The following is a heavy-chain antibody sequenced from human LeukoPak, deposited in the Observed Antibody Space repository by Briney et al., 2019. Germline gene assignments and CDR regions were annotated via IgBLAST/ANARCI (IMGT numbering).Heavy chain of an antibody. CDR3: ARVDTARVDAFDI. CDR1: GGSISSYY. D-gene: IGHD5-18*01. J-gene: IGHJ3*02. CDR2: IYYSGST. V-gene: IGHV4-59*01. Sequence: SETLSLTCTVSGGSISSYYWSWIRQPPGKGLEWIGYIYYSGSTNYNPSLRSRVTISVDTSKNQFSLKLSSVTAADTAVYYCARVDTARVDAFDIWGQGTMVTVSS.